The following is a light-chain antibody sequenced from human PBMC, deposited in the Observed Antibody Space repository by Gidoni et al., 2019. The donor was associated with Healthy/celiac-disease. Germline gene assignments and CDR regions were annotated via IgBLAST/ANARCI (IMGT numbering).Light chain of an antibody. CDR1: QSVSSN. Sequence: ETVITQSPATLSVSPGERATLSRRASQSVSSNLGWYPQQPGQAPRLLIYGASTRTTGIPARFSGSGSGTEFTLTISSLQSEDFAVYYCQQYNNWLSLTFGGGTKVEIK. V-gene: IGKV3-15*01. CDR3: QQYNNWLSLT. CDR2: GAS. J-gene: IGKJ4*01.